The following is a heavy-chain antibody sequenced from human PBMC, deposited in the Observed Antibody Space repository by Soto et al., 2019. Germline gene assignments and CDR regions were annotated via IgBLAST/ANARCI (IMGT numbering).Heavy chain of an antibody. Sequence: GGSLRLSCASSWFTVSSNYMSWVRQAPGKGLEWVSVIYSVGSTYYADSVKGRFTISRDNSKNTLYLQMNSLRAEDTAVYYCARGHYYDSSGSDFDYWGQGTLVTVSS. V-gene: IGHV3-53*01. CDR3: ARGHYYDSSGSDFDY. CDR1: WFTVSSNY. D-gene: IGHD3-22*01. J-gene: IGHJ4*02. CDR2: IYSVGST.